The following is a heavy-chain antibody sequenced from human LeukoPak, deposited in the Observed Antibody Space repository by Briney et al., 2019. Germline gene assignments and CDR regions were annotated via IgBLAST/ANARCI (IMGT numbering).Heavy chain of an antibody. D-gene: IGHD4-17*01. V-gene: IGHV3-33*06. Sequence: GGSLRLSCAASGFTFSSYGMHWIRQAPGKGLEWVAIIWYDGSNKYYADSVKGRFTISRDNSKNTLYLQMNSLRAEDTAVYYCAKDGTTVTTLNYFDYWGQGTLVTVSS. CDR3: AKDGTTVTTLNYFDY. CDR1: GFTFSSYG. CDR2: IWYDGSNK. J-gene: IGHJ4*02.